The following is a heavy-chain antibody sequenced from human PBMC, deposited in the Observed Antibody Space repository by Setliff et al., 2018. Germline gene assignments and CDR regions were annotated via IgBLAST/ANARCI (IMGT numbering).Heavy chain of an antibody. J-gene: IGHJ4*02. CDR1: GGSVTSHY. CDR2: IFYSGDT. Sequence: SETLSLTCAVSGGSVTSHYWSWIRQPPGKGLKWIGFIFYSGDTNSNPSLKSRVTMSVDTSKNQFSLKLNSVTAADTATYYCARDRSYYASGSFTKWFDYWGQGALVTVSS. CDR3: ARDRSYYASGSFTKWFDY. D-gene: IGHD3-10*01. V-gene: IGHV4-59*02.